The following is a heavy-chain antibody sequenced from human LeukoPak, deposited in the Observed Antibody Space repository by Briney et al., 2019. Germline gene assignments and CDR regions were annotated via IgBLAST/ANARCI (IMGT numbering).Heavy chain of an antibody. CDR3: ARFKSGGFSYFDS. Sequence: SETLSLTCTVSGGSVSSSSFYWGWIRQPPGKGLEWIGSIYYSGNTYYNPSLKSRVTISLDTSTNQFSLKLSSVTAEDSAVYYCARFKSGGFSYFDSWGQGTLVAVSS. CDR1: GGSVSSSSFY. J-gene: IGHJ4*02. V-gene: IGHV4-39*07. D-gene: IGHD3-3*01. CDR2: IYYSGNT.